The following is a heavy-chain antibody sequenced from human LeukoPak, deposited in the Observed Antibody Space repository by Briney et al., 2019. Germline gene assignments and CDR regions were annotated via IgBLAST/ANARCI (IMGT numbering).Heavy chain of an antibody. CDR3: AREKGAFSSWAFDF. CDR1: GGSISSSSYY. V-gene: IGHV4-39*07. D-gene: IGHD6-19*01. J-gene: IGHJ3*01. Sequence: PSETLSLTCTVSGGSISSSSYYWGWIRQPPGKGLEWIGSIYYSGSTYYNPSLKSRVTISVDTSKNQFSLRLSSVTAADTAVYYCAREKGAFSSWAFDFWGQGTMVTVSS. CDR2: IYYSGST.